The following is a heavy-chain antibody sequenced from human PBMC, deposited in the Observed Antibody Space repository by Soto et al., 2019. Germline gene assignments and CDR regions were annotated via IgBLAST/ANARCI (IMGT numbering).Heavy chain of an antibody. V-gene: IGHV1-69*01. CDR3: ATVTTSGVHYYYGMDV. J-gene: IGHJ6*02. CDR1: GGTFSSYA. Sequence: QVQLVQSGAEVKKPGSSVKVSCKASGGTFSSYAISWVRQAPGQGLEWMGGIIPIFGTANYAQKFQGRVTITADESTSTAYMELSSLRYEDTAVYYCATVTTSGVHYYYGMDVWGQGTTVTVSS. D-gene: IGHD4-17*01. CDR2: IIPIFGTA.